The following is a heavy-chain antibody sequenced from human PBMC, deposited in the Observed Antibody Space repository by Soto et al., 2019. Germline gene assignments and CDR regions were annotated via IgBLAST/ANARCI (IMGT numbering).Heavy chain of an antibody. D-gene: IGHD3-22*01. CDR1: GLTFRNYI. Sequence: QVQLVESGGGVVQPGRSLRLSCAASGLTFRNYIMHWVRQAPGKGLEWVALIEYDGRNKYYADSVKGRLTLSRDNXRNTFYVEMNSLRPEETAVYYCVAEGGGSSGSFAYWGQGTLVTVSS. CDR2: IEYDGRNK. V-gene: IGHV3-30*03. CDR3: VAEGGGSSGSFAY. J-gene: IGHJ4*02.